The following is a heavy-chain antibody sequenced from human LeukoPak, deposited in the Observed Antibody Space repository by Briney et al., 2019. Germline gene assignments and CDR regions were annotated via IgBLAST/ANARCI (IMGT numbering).Heavy chain of an antibody. CDR1: GGSISSGGYY. D-gene: IGHD5-24*01. CDR2: IYYSGST. V-gene: IGHV4-31*03. CDR3: ARVSVRDGYNYDIDY. Sequence: SQTLSLTCTVSGGSISSGGYYWSWIRQHPGKGLEWIGYIYYSGSTYYNPSLKSRVTISVDTSKNQFSLKLSSVTAADTAVYYCARVSVRDGYNYDIDYWGRGTLVTVSS. J-gene: IGHJ4*02.